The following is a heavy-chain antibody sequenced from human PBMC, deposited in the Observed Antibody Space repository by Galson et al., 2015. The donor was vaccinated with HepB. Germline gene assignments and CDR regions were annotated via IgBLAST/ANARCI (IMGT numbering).Heavy chain of an antibody. CDR3: AKGTRCSSTSCHPEYFQH. CDR2: ISGSGGST. V-gene: IGHV3-23*01. J-gene: IGHJ1*01. CDR1: GFTFSSYA. D-gene: IGHD2-2*01. Sequence: SLRLSCAASGFTFSSYAMSWVRQAPGKGLEWVSAISGSGGSTYYADSVKGRFTISRDNSKNTLYLQMNSLRAEDTAVYYCAKGTRCSSTSCHPEYFQHWGQGTLVTVSS.